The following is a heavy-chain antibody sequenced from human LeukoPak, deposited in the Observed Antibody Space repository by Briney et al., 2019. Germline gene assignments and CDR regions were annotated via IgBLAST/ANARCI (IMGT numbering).Heavy chain of an antibody. CDR2: INYSGST. V-gene: IGHV4-39*06. Sequence: AETLSLTCTVSGGSLSSTTYYWGWLRPPPGEGREWVGSINYSGSTHYNPTLKRRVTISVDTAENQYPLTLSSGSAADTAVYYCAGGRVWLAFDYWGQGTLLTVST. CDR3: AGGRVWLAFDY. CDR1: GGSLSSTTYY. D-gene: IGHD5-18*01. J-gene: IGHJ4*02.